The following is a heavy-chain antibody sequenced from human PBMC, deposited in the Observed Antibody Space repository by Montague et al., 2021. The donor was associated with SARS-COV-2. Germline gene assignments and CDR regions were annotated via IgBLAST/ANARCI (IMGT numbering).Heavy chain of an antibody. V-gene: IGHV4-31*03. D-gene: IGHD2-21*02. Sequence: TLSLTCTVSGTSIRSGGYYWTWIRQHPGKGLEWIGYIFHTGRAYYNPSLETRVNISVDTSKNQFSLKLSSVTAADTAVYYCARVHIVVVTAMRYFDLWGRGTLVTVSS. J-gene: IGHJ2*01. CDR2: IFHTGRA. CDR3: ARVHIVVVTAMRYFDL. CDR1: GTSIRSGGYY.